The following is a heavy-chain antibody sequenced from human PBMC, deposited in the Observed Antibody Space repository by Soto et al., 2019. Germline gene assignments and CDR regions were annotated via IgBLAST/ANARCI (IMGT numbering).Heavy chain of an antibody. CDR1: GFTFSSYW. CDR3: ARVGGYNWFDT. Sequence: EVQLVESGGGLVQPGGSLRLSCAGSGFTFSSYWMHWVRQVPGKGLLWVSRIDSDGTSTNYADSVKGRFTIARDNAKNTLYLKMSSLRAEDTGVYYCARVGGYNWFDTWGQGTLVTVSS. CDR2: IDSDGTST. V-gene: IGHV3-74*01. J-gene: IGHJ5*02.